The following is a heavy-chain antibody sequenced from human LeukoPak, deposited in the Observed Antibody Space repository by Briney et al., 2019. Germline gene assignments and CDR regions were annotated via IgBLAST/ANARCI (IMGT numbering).Heavy chain of an antibody. Sequence: ASVKVSCRACGYTFTSYGISGVRRAPGQGREWMVWISAYNGNTNYAQKLQGRVTMTTDTSTSTAYMEPRSLRSDDTAVYYCARGPGGSGWYRRYYFDYWGQGTLVTVSS. CDR3: ARGPGGSGWYRRYYFDY. V-gene: IGHV1-18*01. D-gene: IGHD6-19*01. CDR2: ISAYNGNT. CDR1: GYTFTSYG. J-gene: IGHJ4*02.